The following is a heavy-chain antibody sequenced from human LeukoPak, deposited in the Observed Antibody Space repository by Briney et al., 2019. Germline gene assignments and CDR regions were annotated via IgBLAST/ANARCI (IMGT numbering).Heavy chain of an antibody. CDR1: GFTFRTYA. CDR3: AKDPMVRGSTYDY. CDR2: IGPTGRST. J-gene: IGHJ4*02. V-gene: IGHV3-23*01. D-gene: IGHD3-10*01. Sequence: AGGSLRLSCAASGFTFRTYAMTWVRQAPGKGLEGVSAIGPTGRSTYYADSVRGRFTISRDNSKNTLYLQMNSLRAEDTAIYYCAKDPMVRGSTYDYWGQGTLVTVSS.